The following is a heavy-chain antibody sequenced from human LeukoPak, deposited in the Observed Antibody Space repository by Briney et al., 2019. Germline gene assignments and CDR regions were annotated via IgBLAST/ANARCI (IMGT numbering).Heavy chain of an antibody. CDR2: IRYDGINK. J-gene: IGHJ4*02. D-gene: IGHD3-22*01. V-gene: IGHV3-30*02. CDR3: ATVSKAQDYYDSSGYHDY. Sequence: GGSLRLSCAASGFTFSKYGMHWVRQAPGEGLEWVTFIRYDGINKYYADSLKGRFTISRDNSKNTLYLQMNSLRAEDTAVYYCATVSKAQDYYDSSGYHDYWGQGTLVTVSS. CDR1: GFTFSKYG.